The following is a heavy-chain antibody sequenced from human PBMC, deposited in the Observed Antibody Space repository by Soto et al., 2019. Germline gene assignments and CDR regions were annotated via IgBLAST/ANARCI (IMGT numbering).Heavy chain of an antibody. D-gene: IGHD3-22*01. J-gene: IGHJ3*02. CDR3: ARDRQFYSDSSGYRDVFDI. V-gene: IGHV1-18*01. Sequence: QVQLVQSGAEVKKPGASVKVSCKASGYIFTTYGISWVRQAPGQGLEWMGWISANNGNTYYGQKFQGRVTRTTDTPSRKIYRELRSLRSDDTGVYYCARDRQFYSDSSGYRDVFDIWGQGTMVTVSS. CDR2: ISANNGNT. CDR1: GYIFTTYG.